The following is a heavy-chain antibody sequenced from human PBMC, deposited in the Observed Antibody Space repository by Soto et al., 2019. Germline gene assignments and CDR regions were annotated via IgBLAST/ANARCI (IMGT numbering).Heavy chain of an antibody. Sequence: GGSLRLSCAASGFTFSSYGMHWVRQAPGKGLEWVAVIWYDGSNKYYADSVKGRFTISRDNSKNTLYLQMNSLRAEDTAVYYCARDNGEGAYYFDYWGQGTLVTVSS. J-gene: IGHJ4*02. V-gene: IGHV3-33*01. CDR2: IWYDGSNK. CDR1: GFTFSSYG. CDR3: ARDNGEGAYYFDY. D-gene: IGHD4-17*01.